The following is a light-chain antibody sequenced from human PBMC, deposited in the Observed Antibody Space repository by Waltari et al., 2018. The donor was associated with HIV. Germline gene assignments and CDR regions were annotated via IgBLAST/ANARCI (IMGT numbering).Light chain of an antibody. CDR3: QQSYSTLRT. Sequence: DIQMTKSPSSLSAYVGDRVTITCRASQSISSYLNWYQQKPGKAPKLLIYAASSLQSGVPSRFSGSGSGTDFTLTISSLQPEDFATYYCQQSYSTLRTFGQGTKLEIK. V-gene: IGKV1-39*01. J-gene: IGKJ2*01. CDR2: AAS. CDR1: QSISSY.